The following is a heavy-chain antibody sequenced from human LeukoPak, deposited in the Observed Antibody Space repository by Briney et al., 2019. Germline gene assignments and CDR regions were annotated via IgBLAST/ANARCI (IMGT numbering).Heavy chain of an antibody. J-gene: IGHJ4*02. CDR2: IYPRGST. CDR1: GGSLSGHN. D-gene: IGHD4-17*01. CDR3: ASNYGDYVAVWEY. V-gene: IGHV4-4*07. Sequence: SETLSLTCTVSGGSLSGHNWRSIRQPAGEGLEWIGRIYPRGSTNYNPSLKNRVTISVDKFKTHFSLKLSSVTAADTAVYYSASNYGDYVAVWEYWGQGTLVSVSS.